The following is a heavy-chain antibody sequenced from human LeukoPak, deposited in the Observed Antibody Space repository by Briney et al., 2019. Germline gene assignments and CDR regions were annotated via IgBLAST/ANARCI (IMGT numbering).Heavy chain of an antibody. CDR3: ARVAVAGTFLDY. J-gene: IGHJ4*02. CDR2: IYYSGST. V-gene: IGHV4-39*07. Sequence: PSETLSLTCTVSGGSISSSSYYWGWIRQPPGKGLEWIGSIYYSGSTYYNPSLKSRVTISVDKSKNQFSLKLSSVTAADTAVYYCARVAVAGTFLDYWGQGTLVTVSS. D-gene: IGHD6-19*01. CDR1: GGSISSSSYY.